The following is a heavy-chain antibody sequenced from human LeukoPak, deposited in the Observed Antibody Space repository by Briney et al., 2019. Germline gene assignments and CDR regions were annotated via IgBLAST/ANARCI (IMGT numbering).Heavy chain of an antibody. CDR1: GGSISSSSYY. CDR2: IYYSGST. CDR3: ARDHVQQLADY. V-gene: IGHV4-39*07. Sequence: PSETLSLTCTVSGGSISSSSYYWGWIRQPPGKGLEWIGSIYYSGSTYYNPSLKSRVTISVDTSKNQFSLKLSSVTAADTAVYYCARDHVQQLADYWGQGTLVTVSS. D-gene: IGHD6-13*01. J-gene: IGHJ4*02.